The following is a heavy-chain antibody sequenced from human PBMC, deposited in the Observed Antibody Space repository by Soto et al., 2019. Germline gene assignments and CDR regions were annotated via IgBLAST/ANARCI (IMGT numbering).Heavy chain of an antibody. D-gene: IGHD3-22*01. CDR3: AKDEDVVTMIVVVTNYFDF. J-gene: IGHJ4*02. CDR2: ISGSGGST. CDR1: GFTFSNYS. Sequence: GGSLRLSCVGSGFTFSNYSINWVRQAPGKGLEWVSAISGSGGSTYYADSVKGRFTISRDNSKNTLYLQMNSLRAEDTAVYYCAKDEDVVTMIVVVTNYFDFWGQGTLVTVSS. V-gene: IGHV3-23*01.